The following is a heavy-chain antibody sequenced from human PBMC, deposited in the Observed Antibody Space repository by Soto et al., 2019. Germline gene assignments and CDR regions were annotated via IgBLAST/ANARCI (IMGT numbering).Heavy chain of an antibody. CDR1: GYTFTGYY. V-gene: IGHV1-2*02. D-gene: IGHD6-19*01. J-gene: IGHJ6*02. CDR3: ARGRSYSSGWYYYYGMDV. Sequence: ASVKVSCKASGYTFTGYYMHWVRQAPGQGLEWMGWINPNSGGTNYAQKFQGRVTMTRDTSISTAYMELSRLRSDDTAVYYCARGRSYSSGWYYYYGMDVWGQGTTVTVS. CDR2: INPNSGGT.